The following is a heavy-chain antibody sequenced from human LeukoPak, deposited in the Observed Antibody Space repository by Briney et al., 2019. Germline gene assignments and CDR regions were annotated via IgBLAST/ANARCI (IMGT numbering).Heavy chain of an antibody. CDR1: GYRFTSYG. J-gene: IGHJ4*02. Sequence: ASVKVSCKASGYRFTSYGISWVRQAPGQGLEWMGWISAYNGNTNHAQKFQGRVTMTTDTSTSTAYMELRSLRSDDTAVYYSARARWMTTVTTGGYYFDYWGQGTLVTVSS. CDR3: ARARWMTTVTTGGYYFDY. CDR2: ISAYNGNT. V-gene: IGHV1-18*01. D-gene: IGHD4-17*01.